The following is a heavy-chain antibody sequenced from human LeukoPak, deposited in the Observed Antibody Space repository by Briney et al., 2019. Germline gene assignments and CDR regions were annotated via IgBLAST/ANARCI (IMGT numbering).Heavy chain of an antibody. CDR1: GGSISSYY. V-gene: IGHV4-59*01. CDR2: IYYSGST. J-gene: IGHJ4*02. Sequence: PSETLSLTCTVSGGSISSYYWSWIRQPPGKGLEWIGYIYYSGSTNYNPSLKSRVTISVDTSKNQFSLKLSSVTAADTAIYYCAKRAAAGKYFDYWGQGTQVTVSS. D-gene: IGHD6-13*01. CDR3: AKRAAAGKYFDY.